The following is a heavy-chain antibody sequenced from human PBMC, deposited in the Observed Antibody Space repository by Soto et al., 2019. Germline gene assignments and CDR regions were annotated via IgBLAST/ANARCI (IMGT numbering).Heavy chain of an antibody. CDR3: ATGNYMDV. J-gene: IGHJ6*03. CDR2: FDPEDGET. Sequence: ASVKVSCKVSGYTLTELSMHWVRQAPGKGLEWMGGFDPEDGETIYAQKFQGRVTITEDTSTDTAYMELSSLRSEDTAVYYCATGNYMDVWGKGTTVTVSS. CDR1: GYTLTELS. V-gene: IGHV1-24*01.